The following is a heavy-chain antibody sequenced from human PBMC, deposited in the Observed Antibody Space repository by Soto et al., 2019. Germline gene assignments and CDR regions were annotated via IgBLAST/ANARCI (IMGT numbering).Heavy chain of an antibody. Sequence: QFQLVQSGAEVKKPGSSVKVSCKASGGTFSSYTISLVRQAPGQGREWMGRIIPILGIANYAQKFQGRVTITADKSTSTAYMELSSLRSEDTAVYYCARDGEDTAMAVDYWGQGTLVTVSS. CDR1: GGTFSSYT. V-gene: IGHV1-69*08. CDR2: IIPILGIA. J-gene: IGHJ4*02. CDR3: ARDGEDTAMAVDY. D-gene: IGHD5-18*01.